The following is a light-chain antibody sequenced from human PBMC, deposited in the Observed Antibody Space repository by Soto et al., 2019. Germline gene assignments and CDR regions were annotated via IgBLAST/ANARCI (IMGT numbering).Light chain of an antibody. CDR1: QSVSSY. V-gene: IGKV3-11*01. J-gene: IGKJ3*01. Sequence: EIVLTQSPATLSLSPGERATLSCRASQSVSSYLAWYQQKPGQAPRLLIYDASNRATGIPARFGGSGSGTDFTLTISSLEPEDFAVYYCQHRSNWPSFGPGTKVDIK. CDR3: QHRSNWPS. CDR2: DAS.